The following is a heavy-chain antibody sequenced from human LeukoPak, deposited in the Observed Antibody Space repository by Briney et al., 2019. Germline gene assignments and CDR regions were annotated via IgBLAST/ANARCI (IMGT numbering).Heavy chain of an antibody. CDR2: IYYSGST. D-gene: IGHD3-3*01. CDR1: GGSISSYY. J-gene: IGHJ5*02. V-gene: IGHV4-59*01. Sequence: SETLSLTCTVSGGSISSYYWSWIRQPPGKGLEWIGYIYYSGSTNYNPSLKSRVTISVDTSKNQFSLKLSSVTAADTAVYYCARAPSTIFGVVKSWFDPWGQGTLVTVSS. CDR3: ARAPSTIFGVVKSWFDP.